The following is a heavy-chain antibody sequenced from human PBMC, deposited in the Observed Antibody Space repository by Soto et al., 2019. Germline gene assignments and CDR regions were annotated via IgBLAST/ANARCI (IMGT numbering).Heavy chain of an antibody. CDR3: ARVPGMSYCDGDCYFYFDY. Sequence: SVKVSCKASGGTFSSYAISWVRQAPGQGLEWMGGIIPIFGTANYAQKFQGRVTITADESTSTAYMELSSLRSEDTAVYYCARVPGMSYCDGDCYFYFDYWGQGPLVTVSS. CDR1: GGTFSSYA. CDR2: IIPIFGTA. D-gene: IGHD2-21*02. V-gene: IGHV1-69*13. J-gene: IGHJ4*02.